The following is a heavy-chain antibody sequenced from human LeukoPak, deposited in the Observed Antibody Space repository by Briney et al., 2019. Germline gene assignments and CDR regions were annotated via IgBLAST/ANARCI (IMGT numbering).Heavy chain of an antibody. CDR3: ARAPLSAAFDY. V-gene: IGHV4-59*08. CDR1: GGSISSHY. CDR2: IYYSGST. D-gene: IGHD6-13*01. Sequence: SETLSLTCSVSGGSISSHYWSWIRQPPGKGLEWIGYIYYSGSTYYNPSLKSRVTISVDTSKNQFSLKLSSVTAADTAVYYCARAPLSAAFDYWGQGTLVTVSS. J-gene: IGHJ4*02.